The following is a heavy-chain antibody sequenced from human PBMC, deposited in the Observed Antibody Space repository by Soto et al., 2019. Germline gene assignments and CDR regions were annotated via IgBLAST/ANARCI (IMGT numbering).Heavy chain of an antibody. Sequence: EVQLLESGGGLVQPGGSLRLSCAASGFTFSNYGISGVRQPPGKGLEWVSVISGSGGTAFYADPVKGRFTVSRDNSKNTLFLQMSSLRDEDTAVYYCAKELWFGQRVFDFWGQGTLVTVSS. CDR3: AKELWFGQRVFDF. D-gene: IGHD3-10*01. CDR1: GFTFSNYG. J-gene: IGHJ4*02. V-gene: IGHV3-23*01. CDR2: ISGSGGTA.